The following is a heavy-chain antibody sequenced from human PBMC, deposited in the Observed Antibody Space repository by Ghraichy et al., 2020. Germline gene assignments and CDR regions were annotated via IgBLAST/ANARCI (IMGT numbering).Heavy chain of an antibody. V-gene: IGHV1-18*01. CDR3: ARGGGFELWSGYYTPLDY. CDR2: ISADNGNT. D-gene: IGHD3-3*01. CDR1: GYIFTSYG. Sequence: ASVKVSCKASGYIFTSYGLSWVRQAPGQGLEWMGRISADNGNTRYTQKFQDRVTLTADTSTATVYMELRSLTSDDTATYFCARGGGFELWSGYYTPLDYCGQGTLVTVSS. J-gene: IGHJ4*02.